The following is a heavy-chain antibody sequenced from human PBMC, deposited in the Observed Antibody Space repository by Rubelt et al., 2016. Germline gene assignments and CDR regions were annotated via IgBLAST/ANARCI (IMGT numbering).Heavy chain of an antibody. CDR2: ISASGGST. J-gene: IGHJ6*02. Sequence: EVQLLESGGGLVQPGGSLRLSCAASGFTFSSYAMSWVRQAPGKGLEWVSGISASGGSTYYADSVKSRFANSRDNSKNTLYLQIDSLRADETAVCYCASVDDWGQGTTVT. V-gene: IGHV3-23*01. CDR3: ASVDD. CDR1: GFTFSSYA.